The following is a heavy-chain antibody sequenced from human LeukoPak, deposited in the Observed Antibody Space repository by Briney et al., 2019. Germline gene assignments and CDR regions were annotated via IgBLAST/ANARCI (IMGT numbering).Heavy chain of an antibody. D-gene: IGHD2-15*01. CDR1: GGSISSYY. Sequence: PSETLSLNCTVTGGSISSYYWSWIRQPPGKGLEWIGYIYYSGSTNYNPSLKSRVTISVDTSKNQLSLRLSSVTAADTAVYYCARLAAPRDRHAFDIWGQGTMVTVSS. CDR2: IYYSGST. CDR3: ARLAAPRDRHAFDI. J-gene: IGHJ3*02. V-gene: IGHV4-59*08.